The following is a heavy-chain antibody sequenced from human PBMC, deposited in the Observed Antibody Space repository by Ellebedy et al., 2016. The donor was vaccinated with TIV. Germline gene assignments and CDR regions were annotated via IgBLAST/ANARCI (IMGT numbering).Heavy chain of an antibody. CDR3: AKDMVRGLIPCYFDY. Sequence: GGSLRLXXAASGFTFSSYAMSWVRQAPGKGLEWVSAISGSGGRTYYADSVKGRFTIPRDNSKNTLYLQMDSLRAEDTAVYYCAKDMVRGLIPCYFDYWGLGTLVTVSS. D-gene: IGHD3-10*01. V-gene: IGHV3-23*01. J-gene: IGHJ4*02. CDR1: GFTFSSYA. CDR2: ISGSGGRT.